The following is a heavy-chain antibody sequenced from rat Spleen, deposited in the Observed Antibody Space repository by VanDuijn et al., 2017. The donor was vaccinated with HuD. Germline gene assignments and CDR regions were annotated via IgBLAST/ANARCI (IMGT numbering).Heavy chain of an antibody. Sequence: EVQLVESGGGRVQPGRSLRLSCVASGITFNNYWMTWIRQAPGKGLEWVASISNIDDTYYSDSVKGRFTISRDNTKNTLYLRMDNLRSEDTATYYCARAGYLRDWYFDFWGPGTMVTVSS. J-gene: IGHJ1*01. CDR2: ISNIDDT. CDR3: ARAGYLRDWYFDF. D-gene: IGHD2-2*01. V-gene: IGHV5-31*01. CDR1: GITFNNYW.